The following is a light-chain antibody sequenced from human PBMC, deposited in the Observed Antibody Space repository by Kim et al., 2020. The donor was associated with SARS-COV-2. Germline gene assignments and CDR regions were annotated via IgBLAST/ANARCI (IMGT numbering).Light chain of an antibody. CDR1: QVINNY. CDR2: GAS. CDR3: QQYYSYPMT. V-gene: IGKV1-16*02. Sequence: DIQMTQSPSSLSASVGDRVTITCRASQVINNYLAWFQEKPGIPPKSLIYGASSLQSGVPSKFSGSASGTVFTLTISSLEPDDFATYYCQQYYSYPMTFGQGTRLEIK. J-gene: IGKJ5*01.